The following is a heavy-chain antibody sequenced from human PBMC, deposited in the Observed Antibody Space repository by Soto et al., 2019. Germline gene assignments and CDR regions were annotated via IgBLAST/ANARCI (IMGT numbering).Heavy chain of an antibody. D-gene: IGHD3-3*01. CDR2: SSGSDGKT. CDR1: VCSFASFA. V-gene: IGHV3-23*01. CDR3: AKWSYLDY. Sequence: PGGSLRLSCTTSVCSFASFAMTWVRQAPGKGLEWVATSSGSDGKTYYADSVKGRFSISRETSRNKLYLQMNSLRADDTAIYYCAKWSYLDYWGQGKRVTVSS. J-gene: IGHJ4*02.